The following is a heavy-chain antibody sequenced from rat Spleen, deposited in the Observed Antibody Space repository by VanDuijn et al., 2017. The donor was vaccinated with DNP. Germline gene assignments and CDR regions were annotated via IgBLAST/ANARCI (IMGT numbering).Heavy chain of an antibody. CDR3: ARGDYRDSYAPNWFAY. Sequence: EVQLVESGGGLVQPGRSLKLSCAASGFTFSDYNMVWVRQAPTKGLEWVASISPGGGNTYYRDSVKGRFTISRDNAKNTLYLQMNSLRSEDTATYYCARGDYRDSYAPNWFAYWGQGTLVTVSS. CDR2: ISPGGGNT. V-gene: IGHV5-25*01. D-gene: IGHD1-12*01. J-gene: IGHJ3*01. CDR1: GFTFSDYN.